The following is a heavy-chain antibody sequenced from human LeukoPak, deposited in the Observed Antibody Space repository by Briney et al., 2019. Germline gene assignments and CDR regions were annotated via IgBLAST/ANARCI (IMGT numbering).Heavy chain of an antibody. CDR3: AKGPVGASHFDY. CDR1: GFTFSSYA. J-gene: IGHJ4*02. CDR2: ISGSGGST. V-gene: IGHV3-23*01. Sequence: GGSLRLSCAASGFTFSSYAMSWVHQAPGKGLEWVSAISGSGGSTYYADSVKGRFTISRDNSKNTLYLQMNSLRAEDTAVYYCAKGPVGASHFDYWGQGTLVTVSS. D-gene: IGHD1-26*01.